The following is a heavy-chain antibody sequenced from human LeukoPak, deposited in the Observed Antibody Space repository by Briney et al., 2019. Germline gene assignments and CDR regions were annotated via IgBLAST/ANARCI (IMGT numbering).Heavy chain of an antibody. D-gene: IGHD5-24*01. CDR3: VRGWRIMDV. J-gene: IGHJ6*02. CDR2: VNTNGGAT. CDR1: GFTFSNYP. Sequence: GGSLRLSCSASGFTFSNYPMHWVRQAPGKGLEYVSVVNTNGGATYYADSVKGRSTISRDNSKNTVYLQISSLRGEDTAMYYCVRGWRIMDVWGQGTTVTVSS. V-gene: IGHV3-64D*06.